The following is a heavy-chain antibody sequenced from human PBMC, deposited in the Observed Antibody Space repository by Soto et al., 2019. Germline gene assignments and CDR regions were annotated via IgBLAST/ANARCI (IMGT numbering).Heavy chain of an antibody. CDR1: GGTFITFA. D-gene: IGHD7-27*01. Sequence: QVELLQSGAEVKKPGSSVKVSCKASGGTFITFAISCVRQAPGQGLEWMGEIIPISSTTKSTHKFQDRVTISADGSASTANMELRSLQSADTAIYFCAKKLGIDPFGSYGLDVWGQGTTVTVSS. V-gene: IGHV1-69*01. J-gene: IGHJ6*02. CDR2: IIPISSTT. CDR3: AKKLGIDPFGSYGLDV.